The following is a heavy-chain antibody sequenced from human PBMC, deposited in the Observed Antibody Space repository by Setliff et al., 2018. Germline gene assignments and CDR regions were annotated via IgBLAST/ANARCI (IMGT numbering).Heavy chain of an antibody. CDR1: GYTFTTYD. J-gene: IGHJ4*02. D-gene: IGHD3-22*01. CDR2: MNPNSGNR. V-gene: IGHV1-8*02. Sequence: ASVKVSCKASGYTFTTYDINWVRQAPGQGLEWMGWMNPNSGNRGYAQKFQGRVTMTEDTSTDTAYMELSSLRSEDTAVYYCARVAPHYYDSSGPSFDYWGQGTLVTVSS. CDR3: ARVAPHYYDSSGPSFDY.